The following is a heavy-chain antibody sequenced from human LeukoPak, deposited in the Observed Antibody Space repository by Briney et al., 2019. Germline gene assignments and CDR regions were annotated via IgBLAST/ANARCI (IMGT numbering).Heavy chain of an antibody. Sequence: SQTLSLTCTVSVGSSRTGANYWRWIRRPAGKGLEWLGRIYSSGDTTYNPSLKSRVTISIDMFNNQFSLQLSTVTDAGTAVYSRPRVPYSGVFNGTTFVIWGEGIVVTVSS. CDR2: IYSSGDT. CDR3: PRVPYSGVFNGTTFVI. J-gene: IGHJ3*02. D-gene: IGHD6-19*01. CDR1: VGSSRTGANY. V-gene: IGHV4-61*02.